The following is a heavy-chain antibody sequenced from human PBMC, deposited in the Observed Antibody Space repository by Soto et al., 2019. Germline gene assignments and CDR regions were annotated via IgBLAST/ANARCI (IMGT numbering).Heavy chain of an antibody. CDR3: ARSGNPSYYYYGMDV. Sequence: GESLKISCKGSGYSFTSYWIGWVRQMPGKGLEWMGIIYPGDSDTRYSPSFQGQVTISADKSISTAYLPWSSLKTSDTAMYYCARSGNPSYYYYGMDVWGQGTTVTVSS. CDR1: GYSFTSYW. V-gene: IGHV5-51*01. J-gene: IGHJ6*02. CDR2: IYPGDSDT. D-gene: IGHD3-10*01.